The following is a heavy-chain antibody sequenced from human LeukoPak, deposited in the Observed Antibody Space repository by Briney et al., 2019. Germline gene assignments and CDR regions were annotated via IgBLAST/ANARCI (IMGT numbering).Heavy chain of an antibody. CDR3: AKEEYSGSYGIDY. CDR1: GFTFSSYG. D-gene: IGHD1-26*01. V-gene: IGHV3-30*02. Sequence: GGSLRLSCAASGFTFSSYGMHWVRQAPGKGLEWVAFIRYDGSNKYYADSVKGRFTISRDNSKNTLYLQMNSLRAEDTAVYYCAKEEYSGSYGIDYWGQGTLVTVSS. J-gene: IGHJ4*02. CDR2: IRYDGSNK.